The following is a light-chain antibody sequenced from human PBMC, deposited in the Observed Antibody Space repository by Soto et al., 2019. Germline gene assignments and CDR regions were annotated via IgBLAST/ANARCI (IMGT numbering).Light chain of an antibody. Sequence: EIVMTQAPATLSVSPGERATLSCRASQSVSSNLAWYQQKPGQAPRLLIYGASTRATVIPARFSGSGSGTEFTLTISSLQSEDFAVYYCQQYNNWPPPTFGQGTKVELK. CDR2: GAS. V-gene: IGKV3-15*01. CDR1: QSVSSN. J-gene: IGKJ1*01. CDR3: QQYNNWPPPT.